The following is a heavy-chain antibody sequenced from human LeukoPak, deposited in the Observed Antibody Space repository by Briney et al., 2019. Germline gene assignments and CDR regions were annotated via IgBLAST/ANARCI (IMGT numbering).Heavy chain of an antibody. CDR2: ISGSGGST. J-gene: IGHJ4*02. CDR1: GFTFSSYA. V-gene: IGHV3-23*01. D-gene: IGHD4-17*01. Sequence: GGSLRLSCAASGFTFSSYAMSWVRQAPGKGLGWVSAISGSGGSTYYADSVKGRFTISRDNSKNTLYLQMNSLRAEDTAVYYCAKSDYGDYNYFDYWGQGTLVTVSS. CDR3: AKSDYGDYNYFDY.